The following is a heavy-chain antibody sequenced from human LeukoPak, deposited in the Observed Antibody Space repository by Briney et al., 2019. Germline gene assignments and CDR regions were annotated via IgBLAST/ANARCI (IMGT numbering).Heavy chain of an antibody. Sequence: GESLRSSCKGSGYSFINYRISWVRQMPRKGLEWMGRIDPSDSYTNYSPSFQGHVTISADKSISTAYLQWTNLKASDTAMYYCALLLTSGYLADYWGQGTLVTVSS. D-gene: IGHD3-22*01. V-gene: IGHV5-10-1*01. CDR1: GYSFINYR. J-gene: IGHJ4*02. CDR3: ALLLTSGYLADY. CDR2: IDPSDSYT.